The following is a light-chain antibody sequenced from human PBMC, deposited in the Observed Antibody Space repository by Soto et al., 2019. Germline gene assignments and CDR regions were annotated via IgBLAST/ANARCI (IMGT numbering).Light chain of an antibody. J-gene: IGLJ1*01. CDR1: SSNIGAGCD. V-gene: IGLV1-40*01. Sequence: QSVLTQSPSVSGAPGQRVTISCTGNSSNIGAGCDVHWYKQLPGTAPKVLMYGNDNRPLGVPDRFSGSKSGSSGSLVISGLQAEDEADYYCQSYDSSLSRFVFGNGTKLTVL. CDR3: QSYDSSLSRFV. CDR2: GND.